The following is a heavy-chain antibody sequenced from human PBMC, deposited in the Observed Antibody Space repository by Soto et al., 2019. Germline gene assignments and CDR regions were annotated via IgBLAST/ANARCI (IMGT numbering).Heavy chain of an antibody. CDR2: IYPGDSDT. CDR1: GYSFTSYW. J-gene: IGHJ6*02. V-gene: IGHV5-51*01. Sequence: GESLKISCKGSGYSFTSYWIGWVRQIPGKGLEWMGIIYPGDSDTRYSPSFQGQVTISADKSISTAYLQWSSLKASDTAMYYCARRAAIFGVVNYYYGMDVWGQGTTVTVSS. D-gene: IGHD3-3*01. CDR3: ARRAAIFGVVNYYYGMDV.